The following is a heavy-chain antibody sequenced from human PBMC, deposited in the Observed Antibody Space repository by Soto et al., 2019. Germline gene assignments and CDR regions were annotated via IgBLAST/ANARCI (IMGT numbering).Heavy chain of an antibody. Sequence: QVQLVESGGGVVQPGRSLRLSCAASGFTFSSYGMHWVRQAPGKGLEWVAVISYDGSNKYYADSVKGRFTISRDNSKNTLYLQMNSLGAEDTAVYYCAKDLLGYYDFWSGYYSGGNYMDVWGKGTTVTVSS. CDR2: ISYDGSNK. D-gene: IGHD3-3*01. CDR1: GFTFSSYG. CDR3: AKDLLGYYDFWSGYYSGGNYMDV. V-gene: IGHV3-30*18. J-gene: IGHJ6*03.